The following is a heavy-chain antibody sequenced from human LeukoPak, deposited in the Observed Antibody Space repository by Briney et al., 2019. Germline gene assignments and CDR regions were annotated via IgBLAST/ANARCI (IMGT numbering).Heavy chain of an antibody. V-gene: IGHV4-34*01. Sequence: PSETLSLTCAVYGGSFSGYYWSWIRQPPGKGLEWIGEINHSGSTNYNPSLKSRVTISVDTSKNQFSLKLSSVTAADTAVYYCARDSCSGGSCYPFGWFDPWGQGTLVTVSS. CDR1: GGSFSGYY. CDR2: INHSGST. J-gene: IGHJ5*02. CDR3: ARDSCSGGSCYPFGWFDP. D-gene: IGHD2-15*01.